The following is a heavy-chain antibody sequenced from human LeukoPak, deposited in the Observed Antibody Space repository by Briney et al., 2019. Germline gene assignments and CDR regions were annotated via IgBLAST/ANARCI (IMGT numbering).Heavy chain of an antibody. CDR3: ARRGNTMVRGVRRNYYYYGMDV. J-gene: IGHJ6*02. Sequence: SETLSLTCTVSGGSISSGDYYWSWIRQPPGKCLEWIGYIYYSGSTYYNPSLKSRVTISVDTSKNQFSLKLSSVTAADTAVYYCARRGNTMVRGVRRNYYYYGMDVWGQGTTVTVSS. CDR2: IYYSGST. D-gene: IGHD3-10*01. CDR1: GGSISSGDYY. V-gene: IGHV4-30-4*01.